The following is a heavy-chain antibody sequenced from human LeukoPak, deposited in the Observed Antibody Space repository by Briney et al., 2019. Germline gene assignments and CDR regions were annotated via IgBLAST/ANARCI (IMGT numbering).Heavy chain of an antibody. CDR1: GGSFSGYY. CDR3: ARGLHDVWSCYYTYYYYYYMDV. Sequence: PSETLSLTCAVYGGSFSGYYWSWIRQPPGKGLEWIGEINHSGSTNYNPSLKSRVTISVDTSKNQFSLKLSSVTAADTAVYYCARGLHDVWSCYYTYYYYYYMDVWGKGTTVTVSS. D-gene: IGHD3-3*01. J-gene: IGHJ6*03. V-gene: IGHV4-34*01. CDR2: INHSGST.